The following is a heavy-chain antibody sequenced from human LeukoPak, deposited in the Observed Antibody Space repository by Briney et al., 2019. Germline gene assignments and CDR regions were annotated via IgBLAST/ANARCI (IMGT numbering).Heavy chain of an antibody. Sequence: GGSLRLSCAASGFTFSRYAMNWVRQAPGKGLEWVSYISSSGSTIYYAAPKKGRFTISRDNAKNSLYLQMNSLRAEDTAVYYCAATYYYDSSGYSYWYFDLWGRGTLVTVSS. J-gene: IGHJ2*01. CDR3: AATYYYDSSGYSYWYFDL. CDR2: ISSSGSTI. D-gene: IGHD3-22*01. V-gene: IGHV3-48*03. CDR1: GFTFSRYA.